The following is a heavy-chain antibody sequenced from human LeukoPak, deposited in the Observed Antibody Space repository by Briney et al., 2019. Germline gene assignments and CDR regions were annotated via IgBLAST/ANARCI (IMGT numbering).Heavy chain of an antibody. D-gene: IGHD2/OR15-2a*01. CDR2: IRYDGSNK. J-gene: IGHJ4*02. V-gene: IGHV3-30*02. CDR3: AKGIVIVSATGVDY. Sequence: QAGGSLRLSCAASGFTFSTSGMHWVRQAPAKGLEWVAFIRYDGSNKYYGDSVKGRFTISRDNSKNTLYLQMNSLRAEDTAVYYCAKGIVIVSATGVDYWGQGTLVTVSS. CDR1: GFTFSTSG.